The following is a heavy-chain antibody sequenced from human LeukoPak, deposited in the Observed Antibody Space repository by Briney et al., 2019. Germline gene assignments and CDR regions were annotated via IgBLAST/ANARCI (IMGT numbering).Heavy chain of an antibody. D-gene: IGHD2-21*02. J-gene: IGHJ5*02. CDR3: ARVWGDYWFNP. V-gene: IGHV4-30-4*01. Sequence: PSETLSLTCTVSGGSISSGDYYWSWIRQPPGKGLEWIGYIYYSGSTYYNPSLKSRVTISVDTSKNQFSLKLSSVTAADTAVYYCARVWGDYWFNPWGQGTLVTVSS. CDR2: IYYSGST. CDR1: GGSISSGDYY.